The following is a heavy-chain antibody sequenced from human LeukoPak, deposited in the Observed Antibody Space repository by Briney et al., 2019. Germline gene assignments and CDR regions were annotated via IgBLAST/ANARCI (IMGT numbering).Heavy chain of an antibody. CDR1: GYTFTSYG. V-gene: IGHV1-18*01. CDR3: AKTGDFYGMDV. Sequence: GASVKVSCKASGYTFTSYGISWVRQAPGQGLEWMGWISAYNGNTNYAQKFQGRVTITADKSTGTAYMELSSLRSEDTAVYYCAKTGDFYGMDVWGQGTTVTVSS. J-gene: IGHJ6*02. CDR2: ISAYNGNT. D-gene: IGHD7-27*01.